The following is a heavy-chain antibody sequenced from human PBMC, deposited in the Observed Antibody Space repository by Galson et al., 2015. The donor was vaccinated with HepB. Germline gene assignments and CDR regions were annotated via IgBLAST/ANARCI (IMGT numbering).Heavy chain of an antibody. V-gene: IGHV7-4-1*02. J-gene: IGHJ4*02. Sequence: SVKVSCKASGYTFTSYAMNWVRQAPGQGLEWMGWINTNTGNPTYAQGFTGRFVFSLDTSVSTAYLQISSLKAEDTAVYYCAVITMVRGVQFDYWGQGTLVTVSS. CDR3: AVITMVRGVQFDY. CDR2: INTNTGNP. CDR1: GYTFTSYA. D-gene: IGHD3-10*01.